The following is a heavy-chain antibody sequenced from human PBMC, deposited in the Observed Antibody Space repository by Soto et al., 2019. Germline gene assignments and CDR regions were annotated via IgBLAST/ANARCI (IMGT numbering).Heavy chain of an antibody. CDR3: ARDKFNRYSSGWYFGNWFDP. J-gene: IGHJ5*02. CDR1: GFTFSSYW. D-gene: IGHD6-19*01. V-gene: IGHV3-74*01. CDR2: INSDGSST. Sequence: PGGSQRLPYAASGFTFSSYWMHWVRQAPGKGLVWVSRINSDGSSTSYADSVKGRFTISRDNAKNTLYLQMNSLRAEDTAVYYCARDKFNRYSSGWYFGNWFDPWGQGTLVTVSS.